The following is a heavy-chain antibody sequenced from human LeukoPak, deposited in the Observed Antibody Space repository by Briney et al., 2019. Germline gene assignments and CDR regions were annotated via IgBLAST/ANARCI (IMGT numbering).Heavy chain of an antibody. CDR3: AADPSRITIFGVVIPNALDDAFDI. Sequence: WASVKVSCKASGFTFTSSAVQWVRQARGQRLEWIGWIVVGSGNTNYAQKFQERVTITRDMSTSTAYMELSSLRSEDTAVYYCAADPSRITIFGVVIPNALDDAFDIWGQGTMVTVSS. D-gene: IGHD3-3*01. J-gene: IGHJ3*02. V-gene: IGHV1-58*01. CDR2: IVVGSGNT. CDR1: GFTFTSSA.